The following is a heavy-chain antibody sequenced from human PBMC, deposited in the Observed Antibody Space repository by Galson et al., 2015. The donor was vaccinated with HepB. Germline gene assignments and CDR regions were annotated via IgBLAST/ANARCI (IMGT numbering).Heavy chain of an antibody. J-gene: IGHJ5*02. CDR2: ISSSSSYI. CDR1: GFTFSSYS. CDR3: ATLDIVATGHKRFDP. V-gene: IGHV3-21*01. D-gene: IGHD5-12*01. Sequence: SLRLSCAASGFTFSSYSMNWVRQAPGKGLEWVSSISSSSSYIYYADSVKGRFTISRDNAKNSLYLQMNSLRAEDTAVYYCATLDIVATGHKRFDPWGQGTLVTVSS.